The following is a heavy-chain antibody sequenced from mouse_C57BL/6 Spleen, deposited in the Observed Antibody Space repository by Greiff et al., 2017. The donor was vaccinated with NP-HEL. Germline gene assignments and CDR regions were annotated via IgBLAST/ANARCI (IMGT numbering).Heavy chain of an antibody. CDR1: GYTFTSYW. CDR2: IYPSDSET. D-gene: IGHD1-1*01. J-gene: IGHJ2*01. CDR3: ATIVAHPFDY. V-gene: IGHV1-61*01. Sequence: QVQLQQPGAELVRPGSSVKLSCKASGYTFTSYWMDWVKQRPGQGLEWIGNIYPSDSETHYNQKFKDKATLTVDKSSSTAYMQLSSLTSEDSAVYFCATIVAHPFDYWGQGTTLTVSS.